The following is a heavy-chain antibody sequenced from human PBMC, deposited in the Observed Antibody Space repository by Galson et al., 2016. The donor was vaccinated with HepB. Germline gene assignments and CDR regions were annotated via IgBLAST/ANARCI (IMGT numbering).Heavy chain of an antibody. CDR3: TGSSGSYYGPFDY. D-gene: IGHD3-22*01. CDR1: GLTVSSDL. CDR2: LYNGGNI. V-gene: IGHV3-53*01. Sequence: SLRLSCAASGLTVSSDLMTWVRRPPGRGLELVSLLYNGGNIHYAGSVKGRFTISRDNSKNTLYLHMSSLRVEDTAVYYCTGSSGSYYGPFDYWGQGTLLTVPS. J-gene: IGHJ4*02.